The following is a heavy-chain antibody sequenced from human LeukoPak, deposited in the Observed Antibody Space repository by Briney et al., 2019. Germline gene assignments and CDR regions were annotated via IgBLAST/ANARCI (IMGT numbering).Heavy chain of an antibody. Sequence: ASVKVSCKAPGYTFSDYYTHWVRQAPGQGLEWMGWMNPNSGGTRYAQQFQGRVTMTRDTSIGTVYMELSTLRSDDTAVYYCARDLSTSSNWELDYWGQGTLVTVSS. CDR3: ARDLSTSSNWELDY. D-gene: IGHD1-1*01. CDR1: GYTFSDYY. CDR2: MNPNSGGT. V-gene: IGHV1-2*02. J-gene: IGHJ4*02.